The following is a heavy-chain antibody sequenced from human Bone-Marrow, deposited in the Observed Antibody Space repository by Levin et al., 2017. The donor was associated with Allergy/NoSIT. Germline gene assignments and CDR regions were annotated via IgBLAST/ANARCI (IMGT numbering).Heavy chain of an antibody. Sequence: KVSCKGSGYSFTSYWIGWVRQMPGKGLEWMGIIYPGDSDTRYSPSFQGQVTISAVKSISTAYLQWSSLKASDTAMYYCARRKYGSGINWFDPWGQGTLVTVSS. J-gene: IGHJ5*02. CDR1: GYSFTSYW. CDR3: ARRKYGSGINWFDP. D-gene: IGHD3-10*01. CDR2: IYPGDSDT. V-gene: IGHV5-51*01.